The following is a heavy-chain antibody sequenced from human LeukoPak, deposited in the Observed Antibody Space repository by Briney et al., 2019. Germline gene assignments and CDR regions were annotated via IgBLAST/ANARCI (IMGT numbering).Heavy chain of an antibody. CDR3: GGYHY. J-gene: IGHJ4*02. Sequence: GGSLRLSCAASGFTFSSFDMHWVRQAPGKGLEWVAVISYDGTNKYYADPVKGRFTISRDNSKNTLYLQMNSLRAEDTAVYYCGGYHYWGQGTLVTVSS. CDR1: GFTFSSFD. CDR2: ISYDGTNK. V-gene: IGHV3-30*03. D-gene: IGHD6-13*01.